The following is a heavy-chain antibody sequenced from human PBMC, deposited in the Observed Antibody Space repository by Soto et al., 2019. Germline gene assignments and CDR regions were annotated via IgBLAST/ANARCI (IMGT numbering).Heavy chain of an antibody. CDR1: GYXFTSYL. D-gene: IGHD3-3*01. J-gene: IGHJ3*02. Sequence: EXLKISCKCSGYXFTSYLLVWVRHMPGKGLEWMGIIYPGDSDTRYSPSFQCQVTISADKSISTAYLQWSSLKASDTAMYYCARRVVRPREDAFDIWGQGTMGTVS. V-gene: IGHV5-51*01. CDR3: ARRVVRPREDAFDI. CDR2: IYPGDSDT.